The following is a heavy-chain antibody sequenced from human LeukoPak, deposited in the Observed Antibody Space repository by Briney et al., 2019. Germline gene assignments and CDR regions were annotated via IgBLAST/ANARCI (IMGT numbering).Heavy chain of an antibody. CDR1: GGTFSSYA. CDR3: AREVRPQYYDFWSGSPYFDY. V-gene: IGHV1-69*13. D-gene: IGHD3-3*01. CDR2: IIPIFGTA. Sequence: SVKVSCKASGGTFSSYAISWVRQAPGQGLEWMGGIIPIFGTANYAQKFQGRVTITADESTSTAYMELSSLRSEDTAVYYCAREVRPQYYDFWSGSPYFDYWGQGTLVTVSS. J-gene: IGHJ4*02.